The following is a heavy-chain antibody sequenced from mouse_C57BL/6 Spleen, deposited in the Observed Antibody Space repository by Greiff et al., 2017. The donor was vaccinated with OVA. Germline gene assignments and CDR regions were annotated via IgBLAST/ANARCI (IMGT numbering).Heavy chain of an antibody. Sequence: DVKLQESVAELVRPGASVKLSCTASGFNFKNTYMHWVKQRPEQGLEWIGRIDPANGNTKYAPKFQGKATITADTSSNTAYLQLSSLTSEDTAIYYCARRALTGTGYFDYWGQGTTLTVSS. D-gene: IGHD4-1*01. V-gene: IGHV14-3*01. J-gene: IGHJ2*01. CDR3: ARRALTGTGYFDY. CDR2: IDPANGNT. CDR1: GFNFKNTY.